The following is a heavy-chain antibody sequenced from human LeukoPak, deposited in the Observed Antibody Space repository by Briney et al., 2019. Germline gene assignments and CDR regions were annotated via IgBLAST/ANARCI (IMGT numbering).Heavy chain of an antibody. Sequence: NASETLSLTCAVSGASMNTHYWSWIWQPPGKGLEWIGYMLDTVTTKDNPSLKSRFTLSADTSKNQFSLRLTSVTAADTAVYYCATIKRGNIFGYFDFWGQGIPVTVSS. CDR3: ATIKRGNIFGYFDF. J-gene: IGHJ4*02. CDR1: GASMNTHY. V-gene: IGHV4-59*11. D-gene: IGHD5-18*01. CDR2: MLDTVTT.